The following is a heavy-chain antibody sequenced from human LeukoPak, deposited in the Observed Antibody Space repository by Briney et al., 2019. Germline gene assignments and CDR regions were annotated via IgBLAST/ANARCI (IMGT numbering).Heavy chain of an antibody. D-gene: IGHD3-22*01. CDR1: GYTFTSYD. CDR2: RNPNSGNT. CDR3: ARGYYYDSSGYYYESFDI. V-gene: IGHV1-8*01. Sequence: ASVKVSCKSSGYTFTSYDINWVRQATGQGLEWMGWRNPNSGNTGYAQKFQGRVTMTRNTSISTAYMELSRLRSEDTAVYYCARGYYYDSSGYYYESFDIWGQGTMVTVSS. J-gene: IGHJ3*02.